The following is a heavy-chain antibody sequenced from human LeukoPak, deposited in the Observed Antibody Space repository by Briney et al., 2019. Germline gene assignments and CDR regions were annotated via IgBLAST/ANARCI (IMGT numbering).Heavy chain of an antibody. D-gene: IGHD5-12*01. Sequence: KPSETLSLTCTVSGGSISSYYWSWIRQPAGKGLEWIGRIYTSGSTNYNPSLKSRVTMSVDTSKNQFSLKLGSVTAADTAVYYCARVLTFVATIWFDPWGQGTLVTVSS. CDR3: ARVLTFVATIWFDP. V-gene: IGHV4-4*07. CDR1: GGSISSYY. CDR2: IYTSGST. J-gene: IGHJ5*02.